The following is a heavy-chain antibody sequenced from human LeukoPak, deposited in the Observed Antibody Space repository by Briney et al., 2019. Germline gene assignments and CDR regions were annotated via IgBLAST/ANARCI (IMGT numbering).Heavy chain of an antibody. CDR3: AKGGYGDPHFDY. CDR2: ISWDGGST. CDR1: GFTFDDYT. Sequence: GGSLRLSCAASGFTFDDYTMHWVRHAPGKGLEWVSLISWDGGSTYYADSVKGRFTISRDNSKNSLYLQMNSLRTEDTALYYCAKGGYGDPHFDYWGQGTLVTVSS. J-gene: IGHJ4*02. V-gene: IGHV3-43*01. D-gene: IGHD4-17*01.